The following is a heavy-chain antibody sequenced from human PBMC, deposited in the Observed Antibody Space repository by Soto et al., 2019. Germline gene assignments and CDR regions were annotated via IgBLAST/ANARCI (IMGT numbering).Heavy chain of an antibody. V-gene: IGHV3-23*01. CDR3: ATVLSAAFDI. CDR2: ISGGTGTT. J-gene: IGHJ3*02. Sequence: RLSCAVSGITFSDYSINWVRQAPGKGLEWVSGISGGTGTTYYADSVKGRFTISRDNSKNTVYLQMNSLRAEDTALYYCATVLSAAFDIWGQGTMVTVSS. CDR1: GITFSDYS.